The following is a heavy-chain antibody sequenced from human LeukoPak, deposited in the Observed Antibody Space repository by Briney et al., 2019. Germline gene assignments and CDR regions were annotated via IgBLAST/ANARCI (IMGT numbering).Heavy chain of an antibody. V-gene: IGHV4-39*01. CDR1: GGSIRSSSYY. J-gene: IGHJ4*02. CDR2: IYYGGST. Sequence: KPSETLSLTCTVSGGSIRSSSYYWGWIRQPPGKGLEWIGTIYYGGSTYYNPSLKSRVTISGDTSKNQFSLKLSSVTATDTAVYYCVIPSPYSGSFFDYWGQGTLVTVSS. CDR3: VIPSPYSGSFFDY. D-gene: IGHD1-26*01.